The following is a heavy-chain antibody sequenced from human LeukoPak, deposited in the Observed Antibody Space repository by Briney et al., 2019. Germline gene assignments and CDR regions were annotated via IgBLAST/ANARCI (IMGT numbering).Heavy chain of an antibody. Sequence: GGSLRLSCAASGFTFSSYWMSWVRQAPGKGLEWVANIKQDGSEKYYVDSVKGRITISRDNAKNSLYLQMNSLRAEDTAVYYCARGPVLRYFRYYGMDVWGQGTTVTVSS. CDR1: GFTFSSYW. D-gene: IGHD3-9*01. J-gene: IGHJ6*02. CDR2: IKQDGSEK. CDR3: ARGPVLRYFRYYGMDV. V-gene: IGHV3-7*01.